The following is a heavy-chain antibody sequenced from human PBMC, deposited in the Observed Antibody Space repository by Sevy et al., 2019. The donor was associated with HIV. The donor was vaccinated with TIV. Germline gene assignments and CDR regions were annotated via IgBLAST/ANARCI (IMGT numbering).Heavy chain of an antibody. CDR2: IKSKTYGGTA. Sequence: GGSLRLSCAASGITFSNGWMSWIRQAPGKGLEWVGRIKSKTYGGTADYAAPMKDRFTISRDDSKNTLYLQMNSLKTEDTAVYFCSTRGGFWGQGTVVTVSS. CDR1: GITFSNGW. CDR3: STRGGF. V-gene: IGHV3-15*01. D-gene: IGHD1-26*01. J-gene: IGHJ4*02.